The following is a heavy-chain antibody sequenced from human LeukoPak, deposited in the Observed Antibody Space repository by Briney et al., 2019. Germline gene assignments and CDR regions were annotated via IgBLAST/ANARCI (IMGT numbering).Heavy chain of an antibody. CDR3: ARGREDDRGAVAGVVHFDY. CDR1: GGSISSSSYY. Sequence: PSETLSLTCTVSGGSISSSSYYWGWIRQPPGKGLEWIVSIYYSGSTYYNPSLKSRVTISVDTSKNQFSLKLSSVTAADTAVYYCARGREDDRGAVAGVVHFDYWGQGTLVTVSS. D-gene: IGHD6-19*01. CDR2: IYYSGST. J-gene: IGHJ4*02. V-gene: IGHV4-39*01.